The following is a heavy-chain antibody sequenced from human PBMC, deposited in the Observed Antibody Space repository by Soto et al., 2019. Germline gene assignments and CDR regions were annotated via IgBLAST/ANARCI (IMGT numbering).Heavy chain of an antibody. Sequence: EVQLVESGGDLVQPGGSLRLSCAASGYTFSHYWMHWVRQAPGKGLVWVSRVNPDGTITYYADSVKGRFTISRDNDKNTVYLQMNSLGVDDTALYYGPYDTLGDKDFWGQGTPVTVSS. CDR1: GYTFSHYW. D-gene: IGHD3-9*01. V-gene: IGHV3-74*02. J-gene: IGHJ4*02. CDR2: VNPDGTIT. CDR3: PYDTLGDKDF.